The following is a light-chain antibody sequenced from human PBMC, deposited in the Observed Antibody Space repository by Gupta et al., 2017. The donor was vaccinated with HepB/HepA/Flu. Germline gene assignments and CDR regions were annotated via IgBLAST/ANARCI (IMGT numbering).Light chain of an antibody. J-gene: IGKJ4*02. Sequence: DIVLTQSPATLSLSPGERATLSCRASQSVRSNLAWYQQKAGQAPTLLIYDASNRATGIPARFSGSGSGTDFTLTISSLQSEDFAVYYCQQSNNWPRTFGEGTKVEIK. CDR2: DAS. CDR3: QQSNNWPRT. V-gene: IGKV3-15*01. CDR1: QSVRSN.